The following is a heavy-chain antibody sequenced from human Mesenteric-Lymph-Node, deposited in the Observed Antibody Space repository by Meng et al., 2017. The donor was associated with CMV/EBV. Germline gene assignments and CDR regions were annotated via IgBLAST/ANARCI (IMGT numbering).Heavy chain of an antibody. J-gene: IGHJ6*02. CDR2: ISWDGGST. V-gene: IGHV3-43*01. D-gene: IGHD3-16*01. Sequence: GGSLRLSCAASGFTFDDYTMHWVRQAPGKGLEWVSLISWDGGSTYYADSVKGRFTISRDNSKNSLYLQMNSLRTEDTALYYCAKDMGRFANYYYYYGRDVWGQGTTVTVSS. CDR3: AKDMGRFANYYYYYGRDV. CDR1: GFTFDDYT.